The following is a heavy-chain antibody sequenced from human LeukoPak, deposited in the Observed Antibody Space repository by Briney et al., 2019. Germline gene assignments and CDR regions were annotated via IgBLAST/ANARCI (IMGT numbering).Heavy chain of an antibody. CDR2: IYSGGST. V-gene: IGHV3-53*05. J-gene: IGHJ4*02. Sequence: GGSLRLSCAASGFTVSSKHMSWVRQAPGKGLEWVSVIYSGGSTYYADSVKGRFTISRDNSKNTLYLQMNSLRAEDTAVYYCARDESGIAARQTYYWGQGTLVTVSS. CDR1: GFTVSSKH. CDR3: ARDESGIAARQTYY. D-gene: IGHD6-6*01.